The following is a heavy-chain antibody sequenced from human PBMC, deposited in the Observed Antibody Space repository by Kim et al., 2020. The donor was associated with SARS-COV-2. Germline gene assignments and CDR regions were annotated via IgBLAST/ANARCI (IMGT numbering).Heavy chain of an antibody. CDR2: IYYSGST. J-gene: IGHJ6*02. CDR3: ARVSAVMVRGVIMPLGGMDV. Sequence: SETLSLTCTVSGGSISSGGYYWSWIRQHPGKGLEWIGYIYYSGSTYYNPSLKSRVTISVDTSKNQFSLKLSSVTAADTAVYYCARVSAVMVRGVIMPLGGMDVWGQGTTVTVSS. V-gene: IGHV4-31*03. D-gene: IGHD3-10*01. CDR1: GGSISSGGYY.